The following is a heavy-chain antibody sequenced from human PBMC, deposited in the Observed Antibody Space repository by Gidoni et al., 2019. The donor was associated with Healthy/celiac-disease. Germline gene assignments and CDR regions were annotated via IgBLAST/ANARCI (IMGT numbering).Heavy chain of an antibody. CDR3: ARHGDCSSTSCHYYYYYGMDV. CDR1: GYSFTSYW. Sequence: EVQLVQSGAEVKKPGESLKISCKGSGYSFTSYWNGWVRQMPGKGLAWRGIIYLGDSDTRYSPSFQGQVTISADKSISTAYLQWSSLKASDTAMYYCARHGDCSSTSCHYYYYYGMDVWGQGTTVTVSS. CDR2: IYLGDSDT. D-gene: IGHD2-2*01. J-gene: IGHJ6*02. V-gene: IGHV5-51*01.